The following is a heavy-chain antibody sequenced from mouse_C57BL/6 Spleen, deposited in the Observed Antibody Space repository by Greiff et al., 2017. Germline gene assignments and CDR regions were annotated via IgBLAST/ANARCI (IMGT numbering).Heavy chain of an antibody. Sequence: VQLQQSGAELVKPGASVKISCKASGYAFSSYWMNWVKQRPGKGLEWIGQIYPGDGDTNYNGKFKGKATLTADKSSSTAYMQLSSLTSGDSAVYYCAISYYGTSFAYWGQGTLVTVAA. D-gene: IGHD2-10*01. V-gene: IGHV1-80*01. J-gene: IGHJ3*01. CDR1: GYAFSSYW. CDR2: IYPGDGDT. CDR3: AISYYGTSFAY.